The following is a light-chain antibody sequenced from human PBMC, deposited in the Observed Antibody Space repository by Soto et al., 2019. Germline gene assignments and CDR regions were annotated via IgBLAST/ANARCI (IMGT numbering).Light chain of an antibody. J-gene: IGKJ4*01. CDR2: DAS. V-gene: IGKV1-5*01. Sequence: DTQMTQSPSTLSASVGDTVTVTCRASQSVSGWLAWYQQKPGKAPKVLIYDASSLESGVPSRFSGSGSGTDFTLTISSLQPEDFAIYYCQQANSFPLTFGGGTKVDIK. CDR3: QQANSFPLT. CDR1: QSVSGW.